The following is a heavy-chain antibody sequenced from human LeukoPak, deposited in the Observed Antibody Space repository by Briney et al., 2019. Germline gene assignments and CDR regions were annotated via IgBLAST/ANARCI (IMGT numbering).Heavy chain of an antibody. Sequence: GGSLRLSCAASGLTVSSNYMSWVRQAPGKGLEWVSVIYSGGSTYYADSVKGRFTISRDNSKNTLYLQMNSLRAEDTAVYYCARGVVPAAMMLRGYYGMDVWGQGTTVTVSS. D-gene: IGHD2-2*01. J-gene: IGHJ6*02. CDR1: GLTVSSNY. CDR2: IYSGGST. V-gene: IGHV3-66*01. CDR3: ARGVVPAAMMLRGYYGMDV.